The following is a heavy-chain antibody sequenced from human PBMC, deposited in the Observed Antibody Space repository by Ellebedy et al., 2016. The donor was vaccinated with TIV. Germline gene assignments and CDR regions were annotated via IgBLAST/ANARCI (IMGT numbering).Heavy chain of an antibody. V-gene: IGHV3-23*01. CDR1: GFTINNYA. CDR2: IIGSGGST. CDR3: VTYNRREFEY. Sequence: GESLKISCAASGFTINNYAMTWVRQAPGKGLQWVSLIIGSGGSTFYADSVKGRFTISRDNSKNTLYLQMNSLRAEDTAVYYSVTYNRREFEYWGQGTLVTVSS. J-gene: IGHJ4*02. D-gene: IGHD1-1*01.